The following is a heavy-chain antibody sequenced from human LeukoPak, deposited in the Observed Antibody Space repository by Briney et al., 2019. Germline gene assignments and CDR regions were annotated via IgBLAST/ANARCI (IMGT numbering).Heavy chain of an antibody. J-gene: IGHJ5*02. V-gene: IGHV1-46*01. D-gene: IGHD3-16*02. CDR3: ARDNSVGDIAWWFDP. CDR2: INPSGSST. Sequence: GASVKVSCKASGYSFTSHYMHWVRQAPGQGLEWMGLINPSGSSTLYAQKFQGRVTMTRDMSTPTDYMELSSLRSEDTAVYYCARDNSVGDIAWWFDPWGQGTLVTVSS. CDR1: GYSFTSHY.